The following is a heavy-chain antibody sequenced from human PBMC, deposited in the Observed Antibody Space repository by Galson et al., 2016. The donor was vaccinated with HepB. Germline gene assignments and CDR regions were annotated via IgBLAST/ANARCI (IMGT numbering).Heavy chain of an antibody. CDR1: GYPFTTYY. V-gene: IGHV1-46*01. CDR2: IYPTDHST. D-gene: IGHD5/OR15-5a*01. J-gene: IGHJ4*02. Sequence: SVKVSCKASGYPFTTYYIHWVRQAPGQGLEYMGLIYPTDHSTAYAPRFEGRVTMTDDTSTSTVFMELSSLTFDDTAIYYCASRSLSTSAFEFWGQGTLVTVSS. CDR3: ASRSLSTSAFEF.